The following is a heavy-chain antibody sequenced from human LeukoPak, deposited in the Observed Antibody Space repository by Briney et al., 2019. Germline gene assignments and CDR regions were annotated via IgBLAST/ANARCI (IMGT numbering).Heavy chain of an antibody. D-gene: IGHD3-3*01. CDR2: IYYSGST. CDR1: GGSISSYY. V-gene: IGHV4-59*01. Sequence: KPSETLSLTCTVSGGSISSYYGSWIRQPPGKGLEWIGYIYYSGSTNYNPSLKSRVTISLDTSKNQFSLRLSSVTAADTAVYYCARESLESSLHYWGQGTLVTVSS. CDR3: ARESLESSLHY. J-gene: IGHJ4*02.